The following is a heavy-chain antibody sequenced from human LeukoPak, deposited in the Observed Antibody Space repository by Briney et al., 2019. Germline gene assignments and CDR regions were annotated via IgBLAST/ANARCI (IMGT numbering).Heavy chain of an antibody. D-gene: IGHD1-20*01. J-gene: IGHJ3*02. V-gene: IGHV4-39*01. Sequence: SETLSLTCTVSGGSISSSSYYWGWIRQPPGKGLEWIGSIYYSGSTYYNPSLKSRVTISVDTSKNQFSLELSSVTAADTAVYYCARRGITGDDAFDIWGQGTMVTVSS. CDR1: GGSISSSSYY. CDR3: ARRGITGDDAFDI. CDR2: IYYSGST.